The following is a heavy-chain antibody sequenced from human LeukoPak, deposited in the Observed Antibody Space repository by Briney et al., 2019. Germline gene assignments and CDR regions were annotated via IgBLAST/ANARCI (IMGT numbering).Heavy chain of an antibody. D-gene: IGHD2-2*01. J-gene: IGHJ5*02. CDR3: ARGMGVLVPAATWFDP. V-gene: IGHV1-46*01. Sequence: ASVKVSCKASGYTFTSYYMQWVRQAPGQGLEWMGIINPSGGSTSYAQKFQGRVTMTRDMSTSTVYMELSSLRSEDTAVYYCARGMGVLVPAATWFDPWGQGTLVTVSS. CDR1: GYTFTSYY. CDR2: INPSGGST.